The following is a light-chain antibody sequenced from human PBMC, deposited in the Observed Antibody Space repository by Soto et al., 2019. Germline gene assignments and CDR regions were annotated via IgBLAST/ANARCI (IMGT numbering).Light chain of an antibody. Sequence: DIQMTQSPSTLAASVGDTVTMTCRSSSKWLAWYQKKPGKAPKLLIYDVSNLERGVPPRFSGSTSGAESTLTISGLQPDDLGTHYCQHTTDFTFGQGTKVEIK. J-gene: IGKJ2*01. CDR2: DVS. CDR1: SSSKW. V-gene: IGKV1-5*01. CDR3: QHTTDFT.